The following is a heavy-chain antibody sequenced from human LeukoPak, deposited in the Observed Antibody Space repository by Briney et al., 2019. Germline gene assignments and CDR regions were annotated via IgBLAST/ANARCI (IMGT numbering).Heavy chain of an antibody. CDR1: GLTLSSYG. V-gene: IGHV3-7*03. CDR3: AREGESYPFDY. J-gene: IGHJ4*02. D-gene: IGHD1-26*01. CDR2: IKQDGSEK. Sequence: GRSLRLSCAASGLTLSSYGMHWVRQAPGKGLEWVANIKQDGSEKYYVDSVKGRFTISRDNAKNSLYLQMNSLRAEDTAVYYCAREGESYPFDYWGQGTLVTVSS.